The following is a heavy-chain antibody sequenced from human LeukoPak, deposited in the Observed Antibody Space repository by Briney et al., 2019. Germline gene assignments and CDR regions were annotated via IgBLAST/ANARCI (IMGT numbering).Heavy chain of an antibody. D-gene: IGHD2-21*02. Sequence: GSLRLSCAASGFTFLTYAMAWVRQAPGKGLEWVSSISGGAAGTYYAPSVKGRFTVSRDNDKNALYLQMDDVTAADTALYYCARVRGVGTHIWLLPWNLWGQGTLVSVSS. V-gene: IGHV3-23*01. CDR1: GFTFLTYA. J-gene: IGHJ5*02. CDR3: ARVRGVGTHIWLLPWNL. CDR2: ISGGAAGT.